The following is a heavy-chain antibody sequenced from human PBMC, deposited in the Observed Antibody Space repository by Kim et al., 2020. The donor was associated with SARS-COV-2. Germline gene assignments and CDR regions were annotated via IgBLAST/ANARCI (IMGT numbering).Heavy chain of an antibody. CDR3: ARGEVDTAMDTLTPYDY. V-gene: IGHV3-21*01. D-gene: IGHD5-18*01. J-gene: IGHJ4*02. Sequence: VKERFTISRDNVKNSLYLQMNSLRAEDTAVYYCARGEVDTAMDTLTPYDYWGQGTLVTVSS.